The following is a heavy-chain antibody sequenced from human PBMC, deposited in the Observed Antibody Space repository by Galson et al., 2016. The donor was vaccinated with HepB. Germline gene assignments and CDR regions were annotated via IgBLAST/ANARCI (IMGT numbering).Heavy chain of an antibody. CDR2: INDSGTI. D-gene: IGHD4-17*01. V-gene: IGHV4-34*01. J-gene: IGHJ4*02. CDR1: GGSFSGHS. Sequence: SETLSLTCAVYGGSFSGHSWSWIRQPPGKGLEWIGEINDSGTIKYNPSLESRVTISVDSSKNQFSLRLNSVTAADTAVYYCARGIIGLIYNYGRVKRSGVYFDYWGQGALVTVSS. CDR3: ARGIIGLIYNYGRVKRSGVYFDY.